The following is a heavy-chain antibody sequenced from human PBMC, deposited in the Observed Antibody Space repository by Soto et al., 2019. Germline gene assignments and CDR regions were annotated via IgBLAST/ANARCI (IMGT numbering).Heavy chain of an antibody. D-gene: IGHD4-17*01. CDR1: GGSISSGGYY. Sequence: QVQLQESGPGLVKPSQTLSLTCTFSGGSISSGGYYWSWIRQHPGKGLEWIGYIYYSGSTYYNPSLMSQVTLSVDTSENQFSLKLSSVTAAVMVVYYCARAVLGTVTSYPAYWGQGTLVAV. V-gene: IGHV4-31*01. CDR2: IYYSGST. J-gene: IGHJ4*02. CDR3: ARAVLGTVTSYPAY.